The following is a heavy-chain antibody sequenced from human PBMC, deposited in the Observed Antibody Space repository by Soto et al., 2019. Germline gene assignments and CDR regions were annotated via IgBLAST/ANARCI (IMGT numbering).Heavy chain of an antibody. V-gene: IGHV1-18*01. CDR1: GYTFTSYG. J-gene: IGHJ5*02. Sequence: ASVKVSCKASGYTFTSYGISWVRQAPGQGLEWMGWISAYNGNTNYAQKLRGRVTMTTDTSTSTAYMELRSLRSDDTAVYYCARDRDDYGDYINTNWFDPWGQGTLVTVSS. CDR2: ISAYNGNT. D-gene: IGHD4-17*01. CDR3: ARDRDDYGDYINTNWFDP.